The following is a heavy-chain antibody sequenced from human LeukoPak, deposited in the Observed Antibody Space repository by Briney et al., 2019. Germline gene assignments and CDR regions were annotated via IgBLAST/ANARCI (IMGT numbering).Heavy chain of an antibody. CDR2: IWYDGSNK. V-gene: IGHV3-33*01. Sequence: GRSLRLSCAASGFTFSSYGMHWVRQAPGKGLEWVAVIWYDGSNKYYADSVKGRFTISRDNSKNTLYLQMNSLRAEDTAVYYCARGCYYDSSGYYYDYWGQGTLVTVSS. J-gene: IGHJ4*02. CDR3: ARGCYYDSSGYYYDY. CDR1: GFTFSSYG. D-gene: IGHD3-22*01.